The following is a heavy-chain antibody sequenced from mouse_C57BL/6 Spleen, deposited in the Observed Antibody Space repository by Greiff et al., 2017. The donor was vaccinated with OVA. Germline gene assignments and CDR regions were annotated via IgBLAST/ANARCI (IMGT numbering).Heavy chain of an antibody. D-gene: IGHD2-4*01. CDR2: IYPGDGDT. V-gene: IGHV1-82*01. CDR1: GYAFSSSW. J-gene: IGHJ2*01. Sequence: VQLQQSGPELVKPGASVKISCKASGYAFSSSWMNWVKQRPGKGLEWIGRIYPGDGDTNYNGKFKGKATLTADKSSSTAYMQLSSLTSEDSAVYFCARGYDYGGDFDYWGQGTTLTVSS. CDR3: ARGYDYGGDFDY.